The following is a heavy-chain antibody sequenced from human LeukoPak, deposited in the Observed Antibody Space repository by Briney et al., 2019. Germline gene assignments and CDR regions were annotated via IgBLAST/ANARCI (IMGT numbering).Heavy chain of an antibody. CDR2: IYHSGST. D-gene: IGHD4-17*01. CDR3: ARTGSTVTMLYPFDH. CDR1: GGSISTNAW. Sequence: SGTLSLTCAVSGGSISTNAWWSWVRQPPGKGLEWIGEIYHSGSTNYNPSLKSRVSISVDTSKNQFSLKLSSVTAADTAVYYCARTGSTVTMLYPFDHWGQGTLPTLSS. V-gene: IGHV4-4*02. J-gene: IGHJ4*02.